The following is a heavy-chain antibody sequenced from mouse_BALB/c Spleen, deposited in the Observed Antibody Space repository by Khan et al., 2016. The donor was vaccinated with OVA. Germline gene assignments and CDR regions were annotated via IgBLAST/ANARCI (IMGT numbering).Heavy chain of an antibody. CDR3: ARMGDGYYGAMDY. CDR2: ISYSGST. J-gene: IGHJ4*01. Sequence: EVQLQQSGPGLVKPSQSLSLTCTVTGYSITSDYAWNWIRQFPGNKLEWMGYISYSGSTSYNPSLKSRISITRDTSKTQFCLQLNSVTTEDTATYYCARMGDGYYGAMDYWGQGTSVTVSS. D-gene: IGHD2-3*01. CDR1: GYSITSDYA. V-gene: IGHV3-2*02.